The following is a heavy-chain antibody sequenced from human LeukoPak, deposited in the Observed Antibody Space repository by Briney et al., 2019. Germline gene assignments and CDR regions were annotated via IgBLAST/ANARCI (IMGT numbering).Heavy chain of an antibody. D-gene: IGHD2-15*01. J-gene: IGHJ4*02. CDR2: ISAYNGNT. V-gene: IGHV1-18*01. Sequence: GASVKVSCKASGYTFTSYDINWVRQATGQGLEWMGWISAYNGNTNYAQKLQGRVTMTTDASTSTAYMELRGLRSDDTAVYYCARFDLVGAGTFFDYWGQGTLVTVSS. CDR3: ARFDLVGAGTFFDY. CDR1: GYTFTSYD.